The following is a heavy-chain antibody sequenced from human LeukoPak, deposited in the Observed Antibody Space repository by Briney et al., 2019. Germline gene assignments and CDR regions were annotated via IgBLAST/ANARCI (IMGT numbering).Heavy chain of an antibody. V-gene: IGHV4-61*09. CDR1: GGSISSGSYY. J-gene: IGHJ4*02. Sequence: PSQTLSLTCTVSGGSISSGSYYWTWIRQPAGEGLEWIGHLYTSGTTSYNPSLQSRVTISAGTSRHQFSLRLTSVTAADTAVYYCARAGGSVGWYGTIDSWGQGTLVTVSS. CDR3: ARAGGSVGWYGTIDS. D-gene: IGHD6-19*01. CDR2: LYTSGTT.